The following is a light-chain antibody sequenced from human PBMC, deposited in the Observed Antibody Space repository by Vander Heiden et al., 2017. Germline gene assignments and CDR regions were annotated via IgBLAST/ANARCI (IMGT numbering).Light chain of an antibody. J-gene: IGKJ3*01. CDR1: QSVSSSY. Sequence: EIVLTQSPGTLSLSQGERGTLSCRASQSVSSSYLAWYQQKPGQAPRLLIYGASSRATGIPDRFSGSGSGTDFTLTISRLEPEDFAVYYCQQYGSSPLTFGPGTKVDI. CDR2: GAS. CDR3: QQYGSSPLT. V-gene: IGKV3-20*01.